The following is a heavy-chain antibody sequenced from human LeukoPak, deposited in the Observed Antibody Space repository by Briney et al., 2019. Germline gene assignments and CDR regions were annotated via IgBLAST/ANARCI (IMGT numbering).Heavy chain of an antibody. D-gene: IGHD2-15*01. J-gene: IGHJ4*02. CDR2: INPSGRRT. CDR3: AREQGQVPGPLVVAGTYYFDY. CDR1: GYTFTSNH. V-gene: IGHV1-46*01. Sequence: GASVKVSCKASGYTFTSNHIHWVRQAPGQGLEWRGVINPSGRRTNNAHKFQGRVTMTSDPSTSTVYMDLSGLRSEHTAMYYCAREQGQVPGPLVVAGTYYFDYWGQGTLVTVSS.